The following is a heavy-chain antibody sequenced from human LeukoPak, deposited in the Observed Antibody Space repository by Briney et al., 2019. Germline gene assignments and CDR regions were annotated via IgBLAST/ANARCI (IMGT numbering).Heavy chain of an antibody. J-gene: IGHJ6*03. V-gene: IGHV3-43D*04. D-gene: IGHD3-3*01. CDR2: ISWDGGST. CDR1: GFTFDDYA. CDR3: AKGNLESDYYYYYMDV. Sequence: PGGSLRLSCAASGFTFDDYAMHWVRRAPGKGLEWVSLISWDGGSTYYADSVKGRFTISRDNSKNSLYLQMNSLRAEDTALYYCAKGNLESDYYYYYMDVWGKGTTVTVSS.